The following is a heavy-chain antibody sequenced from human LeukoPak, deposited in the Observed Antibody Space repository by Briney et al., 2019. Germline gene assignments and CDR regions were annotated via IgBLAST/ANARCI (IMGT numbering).Heavy chain of an antibody. CDR1: GFTFSSYG. CDR3: AGGTGMDV. D-gene: IGHD1-1*01. Sequence: GGSLRLSCAASGFTFSSYGMHWVRQAPGKGLEWVASIKQDGSEKYYVDFVKGRFSISRDNAKNSLYLQMNSLGADDTAVYYCAGGTGMDVWGQGTTVTVSS. J-gene: IGHJ6*02. CDR2: IKQDGSEK. V-gene: IGHV3-7*05.